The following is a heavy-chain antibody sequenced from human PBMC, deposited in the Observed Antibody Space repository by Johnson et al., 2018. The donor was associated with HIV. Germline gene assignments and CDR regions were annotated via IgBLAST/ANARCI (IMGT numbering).Heavy chain of an antibody. CDR1: GFTFSSYA. CDR2: IYSGGDA. D-gene: IGHD5-18*01. J-gene: IGHJ3*02. V-gene: IGHV3-NL1*01. Sequence: QVQLVESGGGVVQPGRSLRLSCAASGFTFSSYAMHWVRQAPGKGLEWVSVIYSGGDAYYADSVKGRFSVSRDSSKNTLYFQMNSLRDEDTAEYYCARDFPLGYRWGNGFDIWGQGTMVTVSS. CDR3: ARDFPLGYRWGNGFDI.